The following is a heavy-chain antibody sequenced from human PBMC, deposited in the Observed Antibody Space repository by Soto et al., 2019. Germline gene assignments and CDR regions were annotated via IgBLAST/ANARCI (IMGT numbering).Heavy chain of an antibody. J-gene: IGHJ4*02. CDR1: GFTFSSYA. V-gene: IGHV3-30-3*01. CDR3: ARGAFYFDY. Sequence: GGSLRLSCAASGFTFSSYAMHWVRQAPGKGLEWVAVISYDGSNKYYADSVKGRFTISRDNSKNTLYLQMNSLRAEDTAVYYCARGAFYFDYWGQGALVTVSS. CDR2: ISYDGSNK.